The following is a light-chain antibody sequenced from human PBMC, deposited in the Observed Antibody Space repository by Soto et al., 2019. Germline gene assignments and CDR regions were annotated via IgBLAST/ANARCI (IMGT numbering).Light chain of an antibody. CDR2: AAS. Sequence: DIQMTQSPSSLSASVGDRVTITCRASQSISSYLNWFQQKPGKAPKLLIYAASSLQSGVPSRFSGSGSGTDLTLTISSLQPEDFATYYCQQSYSTPRTSGPGTKVDIK. CDR3: QQSYSTPRT. CDR1: QSISSY. V-gene: IGKV1-39*01. J-gene: IGKJ3*01.